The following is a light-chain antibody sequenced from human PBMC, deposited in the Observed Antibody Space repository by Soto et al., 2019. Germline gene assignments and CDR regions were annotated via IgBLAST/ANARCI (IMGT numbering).Light chain of an antibody. CDR3: SSYTSISTVV. V-gene: IGLV2-14*01. J-gene: IGLJ2*01. CDR1: SSDVGGYNY. CDR2: DVS. Sequence: QSALTQPASMSGSPGQSITISCTGTSSDVGGYNYVSWYQQHPGKAPKLMIYDVSNRPSGVSNRFSGSKSGNTASLTISGLQAEDEADYYCSSYTSISTVVFGGGTQLTVL.